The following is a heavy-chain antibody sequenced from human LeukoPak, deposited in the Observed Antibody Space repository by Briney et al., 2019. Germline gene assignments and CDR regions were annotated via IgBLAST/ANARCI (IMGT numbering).Heavy chain of an antibody. CDR3: ARSSYSSSSSV. CDR1: GFTFSGFW. CDR2: INSDGSEG. D-gene: IGHD6-6*01. J-gene: IGHJ3*01. V-gene: IGHV3-7*03. Sequence: GGSLRLSCAVSGFTFSGFWMSWSRQAPGKGLEWVASINSDGSEGYYADVVKGRFTISRDNAKNSLYLQINSLRAEDTSVYYCARSSYSSSSSVWGQGTMVTVSS.